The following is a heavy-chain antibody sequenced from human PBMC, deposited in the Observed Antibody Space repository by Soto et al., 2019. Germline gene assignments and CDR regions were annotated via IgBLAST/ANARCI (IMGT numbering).Heavy chain of an antibody. CDR3: AKGLLAIVGTTLPRDAFNI. CDR1: GFSFTTYV. V-gene: IGHV3-30*18. J-gene: IGHJ3*02. D-gene: IGHD1-26*01. CDR2: ISRDGSYK. Sequence: GGSLRLSCAASGFSFTTYVMHWVRQAPGKGLEWVAVISRDGSYKYYGDAVKGRFTISRDTSKNAVYLEMSSLRPEDTAVYYCAKGLLAIVGTTLPRDAFNIWGQGTMVTVSS.